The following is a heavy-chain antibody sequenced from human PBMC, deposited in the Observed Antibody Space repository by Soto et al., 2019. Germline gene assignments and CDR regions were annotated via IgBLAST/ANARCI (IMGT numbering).Heavy chain of an antibody. CDR3: AREGSYYFVWGSYPCCFDS. Sequence: SETLSLTCTVSGGSISSYYWSWIRQPPGKGLEWIGYIYYSGSTNYNPSLKSRVTISVDTSKNQFSLKLSSVTAADTAVYYCAREGSYYFVWGSYPCCFDSWGQGTLVTGSS. CDR2: IYYSGST. CDR1: GGSISSYY. J-gene: IGHJ5*01. V-gene: IGHV4-59*01. D-gene: IGHD3-16*01.